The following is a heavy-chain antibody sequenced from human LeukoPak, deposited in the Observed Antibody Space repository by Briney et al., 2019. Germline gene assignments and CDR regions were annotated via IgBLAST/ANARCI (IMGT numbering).Heavy chain of an antibody. V-gene: IGHV4-59*08. Sequence: SETLSLTCTVSGGSISSYYWSWIRQPPGKGLQWIGYIFYSGSTNYNPSLKSRVTISVDTSKNQFSLKLSSVTAADTAVYYCARLRFGSGYYHEVDYWGQGTLVTVSS. CDR1: GGSISSYY. D-gene: IGHD3-3*01. CDR2: IFYSGST. J-gene: IGHJ4*02. CDR3: ARLRFGSGYYHEVDY.